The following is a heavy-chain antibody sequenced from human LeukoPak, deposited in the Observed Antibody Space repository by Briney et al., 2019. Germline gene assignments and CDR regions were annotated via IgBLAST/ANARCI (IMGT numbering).Heavy chain of an antibody. V-gene: IGHV3-33*01. D-gene: IGHD3-22*01. CDR3: ARDITDDSSAYPDY. CDR2: IWYDGSDK. Sequence: GRSERLSCAASGFTFSSHGMHWVRQAPGKGLEWVALIWYDGSDKYYEDSVKGRFTISRDNSKNTLYLQMNSLRTEDTAVYYCARDITDDSSAYPDYWGQGTLVTVSS. J-gene: IGHJ4*02. CDR1: GFTFSSHG.